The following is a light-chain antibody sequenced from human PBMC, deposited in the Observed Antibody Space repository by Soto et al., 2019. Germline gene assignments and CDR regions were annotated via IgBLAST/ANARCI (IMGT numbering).Light chain of an antibody. CDR3: QQFSGYPLT. J-gene: IGKJ4*01. CDR1: QSISSW. Sequence: STLSASVGDRVTITCRASQSISSWLAWYQQKPGKAPKLLIYDASSRATGIPDRFSGGGSGTDFTLTISRLEPEDFAVYYCQQFSGYPLTFGGGTKVDIK. CDR2: DAS. V-gene: IGKV1-5*01.